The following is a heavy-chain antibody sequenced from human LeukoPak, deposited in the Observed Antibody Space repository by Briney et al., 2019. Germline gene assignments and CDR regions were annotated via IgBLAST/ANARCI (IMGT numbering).Heavy chain of an antibody. V-gene: IGHV3-23*01. CDR2: ISGSGGSA. Sequence: GGTLRLSCAASGFTFSSYGMSWVRQAPGKGLEWVSAISGSGGSAYYADSVKGRFTISRDNSKNTLYLQMNSLRAEDTAVYYCAKGSQWLMGDYWGQGTLVTVSS. J-gene: IGHJ4*02. CDR1: GFTFSSYG. CDR3: AKGSQWLMGDY. D-gene: IGHD6-19*01.